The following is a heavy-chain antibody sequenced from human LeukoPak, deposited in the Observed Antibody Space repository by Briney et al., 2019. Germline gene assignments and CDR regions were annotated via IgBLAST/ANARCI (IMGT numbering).Heavy chain of an antibody. CDR2: INHSGST. J-gene: IGHJ6*03. CDR1: GGSFSGYY. V-gene: IGHV4-34*01. Sequence: SETLSLTCAVYGGSFSGYYWSWIRQPPGKGLEWIGEINHSGSTNYNPSLKSRVTISVDTSKNQFSLKLSSVTAADTAVYYCARGDYYYYMDVWGKGTTVTVSS. CDR3: ARGDYYYYMDV.